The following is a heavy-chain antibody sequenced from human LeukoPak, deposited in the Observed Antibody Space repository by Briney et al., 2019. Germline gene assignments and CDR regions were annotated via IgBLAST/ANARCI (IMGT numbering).Heavy chain of an antibody. J-gene: IGHJ6*03. CDR3: ARVVYYYYYMDV. CDR2: IYRGGST. Sequence: PGGSLRLSCAASGFTVSSNYMSWVRQAPGKGLEWVSVIYRGGSTYYADSVKGRFTISRDNSKNTLYLQMNSLRAEDTAVYYCARVVYYYYYMDVWGKGTTVTVSS. V-gene: IGHV3-66*02. CDR1: GFTVSSNY.